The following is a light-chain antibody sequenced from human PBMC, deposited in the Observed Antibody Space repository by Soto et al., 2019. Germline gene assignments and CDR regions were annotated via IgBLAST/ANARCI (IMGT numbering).Light chain of an antibody. CDR3: QQYNKWPSVT. Sequence: EIMMTQSPATLSVSPGERATLSCRASQSVRSNLAWYQEKPGQAPRLIIYGASTRATGIPARFSGSGSGTEFTLTISSLQSEDFAIYYCQQYNKWPSVTFGQGTRLEIK. J-gene: IGKJ5*01. CDR1: QSVRSN. V-gene: IGKV3-15*01. CDR2: GAS.